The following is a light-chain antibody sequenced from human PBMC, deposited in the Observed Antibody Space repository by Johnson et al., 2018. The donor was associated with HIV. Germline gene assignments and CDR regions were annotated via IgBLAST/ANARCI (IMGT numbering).Light chain of an antibody. J-gene: IGLJ1*01. CDR3: GTWDSSLSAGV. CDR2: DNN. CDR1: SSNIGNND. Sequence: QSVLTQPPSVSAAPGQKVTISCSGSSSNIGNNDVSWYQQLPGTAPKVLIYDNNKRPSGIPDRFSGSKSGPSATLGITGLQTGDEADYYCGTWDSSLSAGVFGTGTKVTVL. V-gene: IGLV1-51*01.